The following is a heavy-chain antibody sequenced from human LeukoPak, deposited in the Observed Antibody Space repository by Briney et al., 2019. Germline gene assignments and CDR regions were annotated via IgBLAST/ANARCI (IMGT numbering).Heavy chain of an antibody. Sequence: SETLSLTCAVYGGSFSGYYWSWIRQPPGKGLEWIGEINHSGSTNYNPSLKSRVTISVDTSKNQFSLKLSSVTAADTAVYYCARGGGGYNTVIKYWGQGTLVTVSS. J-gene: IGHJ4*02. CDR2: INHSGST. CDR1: GGSFSGYY. CDR3: ARGGGGYNTVIKY. V-gene: IGHV4-34*01. D-gene: IGHD3-10*01.